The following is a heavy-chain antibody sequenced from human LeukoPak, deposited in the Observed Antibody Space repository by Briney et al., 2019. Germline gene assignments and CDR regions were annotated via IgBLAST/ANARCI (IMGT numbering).Heavy chain of an antibody. CDR3: ARVEWELPLDAFDI. Sequence: GGSLRLSCAASGFTFSSYGMHWVRQAPGKGLEWVAFIRYDGSNKYYADSVKGRFTISRDNSKNTLYLQMNSLRAEDTAVYYCARVEWELPLDAFDIWGQGTMVTVSS. CDR1: GFTFSSYG. D-gene: IGHD1-26*01. CDR2: IRYDGSNK. V-gene: IGHV3-30*02. J-gene: IGHJ3*02.